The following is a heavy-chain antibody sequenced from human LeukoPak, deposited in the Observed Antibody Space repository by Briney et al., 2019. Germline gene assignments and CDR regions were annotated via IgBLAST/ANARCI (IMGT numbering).Heavy chain of an antibody. D-gene: IGHD3-22*01. Sequence: GGSLRLSCVASGFPFSSVGMNWVRQAPGKGLEWVSYISSDPSHTYYADSVRGRFTISRDNVKHSLYLQMDNLRTEDTAMYYCARDPDYYDSRVVDFWGQGTRVTVSS. V-gene: IGHV3-21*01. CDR1: GFPFSSVG. CDR2: ISSDPSHT. J-gene: IGHJ4*02. CDR3: ARDPDYYDSRVVDF.